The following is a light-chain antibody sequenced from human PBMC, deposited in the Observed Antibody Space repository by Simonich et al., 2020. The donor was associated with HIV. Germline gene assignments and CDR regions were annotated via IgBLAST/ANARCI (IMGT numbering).Light chain of an antibody. CDR2: WAS. CDR1: QIVLYSSNNKNY. CDR3: QQYYDTPYT. V-gene: IGKV4-1*01. J-gene: IGKJ2*01. Sequence: DIVMTQSPDSLAVSLGERASINCRSGQIVLYSSNNKNYVAWYQQKPGQPPKLLIYWASTREYGVPDRFSGSGSGTDFNLTISSLQAEDVAVYYCQQYYDTPYTFGQGTKLEIK.